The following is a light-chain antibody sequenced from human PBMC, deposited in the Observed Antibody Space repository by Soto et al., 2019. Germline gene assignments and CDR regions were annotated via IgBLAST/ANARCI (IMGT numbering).Light chain of an antibody. CDR2: AAS. CDR3: QQTYRTPTT. V-gene: IGKV1-39*01. CDR1: QSSRNY. Sequence: DIQMTQSPSSLSAYVGDRVTITCRASQSSRNYLNWYQQKPGKAPKLLIYAASSLQSGVPSRFSGSGSGTDFTLTNSSLQPDDFATYFCQQTYRTPTTFGQGTKLEIK. J-gene: IGKJ2*01.